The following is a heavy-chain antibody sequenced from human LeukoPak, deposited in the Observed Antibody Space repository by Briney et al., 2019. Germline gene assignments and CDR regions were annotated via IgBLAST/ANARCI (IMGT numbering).Heavy chain of an antibody. CDR2: IIPIFGTA. D-gene: IGHD1-26*01. J-gene: IGHJ5*02. V-gene: IGHV1-69*13. CDR1: GGTFSSYA. CDR3: AAYSGSYDGERGSYNWFDP. Sequence: SVKVSCTASGGTFSSYAISWVRQAPGQGLEWMGGIIPIFGTANYAQKFQGRVTITADESTSTAYMELSSPRSEDTAVYYCAAYSGSYDGERGSYNWFDPWGQGPLVTVSS.